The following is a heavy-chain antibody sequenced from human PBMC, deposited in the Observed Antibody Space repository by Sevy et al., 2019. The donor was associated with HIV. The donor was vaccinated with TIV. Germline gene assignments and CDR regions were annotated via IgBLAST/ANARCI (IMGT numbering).Heavy chain of an antibody. CDR3: AKHIAYCGGDCYPPLYYFDY. J-gene: IGHJ4*02. Sequence: GGSLRLSCAASGFTFSNYGMSWVRQAPGKGLEWVSAISGSGYSTYYADSVKGRFTISRDKSKNTLYLQINSLRAGDTAVYYCAKHIAYCGGDCYPPLYYFDYWGKGTLVTVSS. CDR1: GFTFSNYG. CDR2: ISGSGYST. V-gene: IGHV3-23*01. D-gene: IGHD2-21*02.